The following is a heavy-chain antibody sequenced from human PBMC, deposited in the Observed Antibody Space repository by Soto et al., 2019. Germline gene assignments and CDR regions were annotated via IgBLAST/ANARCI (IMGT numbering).Heavy chain of an antibody. CDR3: AKVPVGAKGRFDD. CDR1: GFTFSNYA. D-gene: IGHD1-26*01. Sequence: SLRLSCAGSGFTFSNYAMSWVRQAPGKGLAWVSAISGSGGSTYYADSVKGRFTISRDNSKNTLYLQMNSLRAEDTALYYCAKVPVGAKGRFDDWGQGALVNVSS. J-gene: IGHJ4*02. V-gene: IGHV3-23*01. CDR2: ISGSGGST.